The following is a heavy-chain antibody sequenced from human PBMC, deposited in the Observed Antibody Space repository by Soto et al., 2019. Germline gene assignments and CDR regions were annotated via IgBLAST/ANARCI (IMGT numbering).Heavy chain of an antibody. CDR2: ISGSGGST. Sequence: GGSLRLSCAASGFTFSSYGMHWVRQAPGKGLEWVSAISGSGGSTYYADSVKGRFTISRDNSKNTLYLQMNSLRAEDTAVYYCAKNPDYDFWSGYYTDNWFDPWGQGTLVTVSS. D-gene: IGHD3-3*01. J-gene: IGHJ5*02. CDR3: AKNPDYDFWSGYYTDNWFDP. V-gene: IGHV3-23*01. CDR1: GFTFSSYG.